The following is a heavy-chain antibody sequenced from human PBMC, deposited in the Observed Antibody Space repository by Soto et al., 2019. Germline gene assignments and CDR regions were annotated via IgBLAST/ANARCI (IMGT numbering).Heavy chain of an antibody. CDR3: GKVTGGSGWYYPIDS. Sequence: VQLVESGGVGVKPGGSLRLSCGASGFSFDVYAIHWVRQAPGKALEGVSLITWDGVTTFYIDSVKDRFTISRDNSKNSLYLQMYSLRAEDTALYYCGKVTGGSGWYYPIDSWGQGTLVTVSS. J-gene: IGHJ4*02. V-gene: IGHV3-43D*04. CDR1: GFSFDVYA. D-gene: IGHD6-19*01. CDR2: ITWDGVTT.